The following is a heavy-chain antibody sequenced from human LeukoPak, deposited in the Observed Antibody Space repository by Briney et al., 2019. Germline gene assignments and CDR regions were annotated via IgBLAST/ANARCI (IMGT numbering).Heavy chain of an antibody. CDR3: ARAPKFRLVGVPKGPFDP. D-gene: IGHD1-26*01. J-gene: IGHJ5*02. Sequence: GGSLRLSCAGSGFTFSSYSMNWVRQAPGKGLEWVSYISSSSSTIYYADSVKGRFTISRDNAKNSLYLQMNSLRAEDTAVYYCARAPKFRLVGVPKGPFDPWGQGSLVTVSS. V-gene: IGHV3-48*04. CDR2: ISSSSSTI. CDR1: GFTFSSYS.